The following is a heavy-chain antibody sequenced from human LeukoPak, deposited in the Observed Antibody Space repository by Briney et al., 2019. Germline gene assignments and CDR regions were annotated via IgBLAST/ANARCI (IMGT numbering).Heavy chain of an antibody. D-gene: IGHD1-26*01. V-gene: IGHV3-23*01. CDR1: GFTFSSYA. CDR2: VSGSGGST. Sequence: GGSPRLSCAASGFTFSSYAMSWVRQAPGKGLEWVSAVSGSGGSTYYADSVKGRFTISRDNSKNTLYLQMNSLRAGDTAVYYCAKRGSYNSDFFDYWGQGTLVTVSS. J-gene: IGHJ4*02. CDR3: AKRGSYNSDFFDY.